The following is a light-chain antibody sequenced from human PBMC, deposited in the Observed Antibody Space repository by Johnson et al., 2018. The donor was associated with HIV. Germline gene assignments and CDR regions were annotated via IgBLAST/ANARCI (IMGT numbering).Light chain of an antibody. Sequence: QSVLTQPPSVSAAPGQKVTISCSGSTSNIGNNYVSWYQQLPGKAPKLLICENNKRPSGIPDRFSGSKSGTSATLGITGLQTGDEADYYCGTWDSSLSAGVFGTGTTVIVL. V-gene: IGLV1-51*02. J-gene: IGLJ1*01. CDR1: TSNIGNNY. CDR2: ENN. CDR3: GTWDSSLSAGV.